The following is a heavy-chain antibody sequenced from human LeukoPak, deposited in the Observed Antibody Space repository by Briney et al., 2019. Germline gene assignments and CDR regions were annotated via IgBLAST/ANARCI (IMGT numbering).Heavy chain of an antibody. J-gene: IGHJ3*02. CDR3: ARQVYGSDAFEI. Sequence: SETLSLTCTVSGVSISSGGYYWGWIRRPPGKGLEWIGSIYYSGSTYYNPSLKSRVTISVDTSKNRFSLKLSSVTAADTAVYYCARQVYGSDAFEIWGQGTMVTVSS. CDR1: GVSISSGGYY. D-gene: IGHD3-10*01. CDR2: IYYSGST. V-gene: IGHV4-39*01.